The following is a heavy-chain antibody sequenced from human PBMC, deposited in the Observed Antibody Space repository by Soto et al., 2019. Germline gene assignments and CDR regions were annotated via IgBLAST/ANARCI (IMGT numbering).Heavy chain of an antibody. Sequence: QVQLQEWGTGQVKPSETLSLTCTVSGGSISSYYWSWIRQPPGKGLEWIGYIYYSGSTNYNPSLKSRVTISVDTSKNQFSLKLSSVTAADTAVYYCARVWGGAFDIWGQGTMVTVSS. CDR1: GGSISSYY. D-gene: IGHD3-10*01. CDR2: IYYSGST. V-gene: IGHV4-59*01. CDR3: ARVWGGAFDI. J-gene: IGHJ3*02.